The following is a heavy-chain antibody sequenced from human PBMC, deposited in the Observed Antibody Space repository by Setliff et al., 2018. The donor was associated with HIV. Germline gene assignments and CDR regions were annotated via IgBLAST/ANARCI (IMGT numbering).Heavy chain of an antibody. CDR2: ITDSGSA. J-gene: IGHJ4*02. V-gene: IGHV4-39*01. Sequence: PSETLSLTCTVSGESIRCSSYAWGWIRQPPGKGPEWIGIITDSGSARYNPSLKSRVAMSVDKSNNQFSLRVTSLTAADTAVYYGATNRLGNYPLDYWGRGTLVTVSS. CDR1: GESIRCSSYA. D-gene: IGHD1-7*01. CDR3: ATNRLGNYPLDY.